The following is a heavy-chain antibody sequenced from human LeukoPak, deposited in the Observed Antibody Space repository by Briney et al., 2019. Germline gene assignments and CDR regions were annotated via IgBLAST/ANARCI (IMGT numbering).Heavy chain of an antibody. CDR1: RGSISSSDYY. Sequence: SETLSLTCAVSRGSISSSDYYWGWIRQPPGKGLEWIGLIHYNGRTFHNPSLKSRVTLSMDTSRDQFPLSLSSVTAADTALYYCARRRSGLNWFDPWGQGILVTVSS. CDR3: ARRRSGLNWFDP. J-gene: IGHJ5*02. D-gene: IGHD2-15*01. V-gene: IGHV4-39*06. CDR2: IHYNGRT.